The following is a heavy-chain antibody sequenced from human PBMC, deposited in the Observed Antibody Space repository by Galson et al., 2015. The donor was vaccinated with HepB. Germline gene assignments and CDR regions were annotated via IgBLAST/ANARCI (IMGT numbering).Heavy chain of an antibody. CDR1: GFSLSTSGMC. D-gene: IGHD4-17*01. Sequence: PALVKPTPPLTLTCTFSGFSLSTSGMCVSWIRQPPGKALEWLARIDWDDDKYYSTSLKTRLTISKDTSKNQVVLTMTNMDPVDTATYYCARTAPYGDYVPFDYWGQGTLVTVSS. CDR3: ARTAPYGDYVPFDY. V-gene: IGHV2-70*11. CDR2: IDWDDDK. J-gene: IGHJ4*02.